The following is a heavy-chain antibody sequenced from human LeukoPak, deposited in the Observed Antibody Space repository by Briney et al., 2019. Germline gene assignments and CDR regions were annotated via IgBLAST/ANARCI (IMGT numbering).Heavy chain of an antibody. CDR3: ARDFSSGWYVPTGAFDI. Sequence: GASVKVSCKASGYTFTSYAMHWVRQAPGQRLEWMGWINAGNGNTKYSQKFQGRVTITRDTSASTAYMELSSLRSEDTAVYYCARDFSSGWYVPTGAFDIWGQGTMVTVSS. CDR2: INAGNGNT. J-gene: IGHJ3*02. V-gene: IGHV1-3*01. CDR1: GYTFTSYA. D-gene: IGHD6-19*01.